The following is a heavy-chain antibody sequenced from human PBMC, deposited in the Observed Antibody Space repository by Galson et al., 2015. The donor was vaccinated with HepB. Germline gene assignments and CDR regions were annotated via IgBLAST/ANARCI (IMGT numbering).Heavy chain of an antibody. Sequence: SLRLSCAASGFTFSSCRMSWVRQAPGKGLEWVANIKQDGSEKYYVDSVKGRFTISRDNAKNSLYLQMNSLRAEDTAVYYCARGGGYGSGSYYSGWRQGTLVTVSS. J-gene: IGHJ4*02. CDR3: ARGGGYGSGSYYSG. CDR1: GFTFSSCR. D-gene: IGHD3-10*01. V-gene: IGHV3-7*01. CDR2: IKQDGSEK.